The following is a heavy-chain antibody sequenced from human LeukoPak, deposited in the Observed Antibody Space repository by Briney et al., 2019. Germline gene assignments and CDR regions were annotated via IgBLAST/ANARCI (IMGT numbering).Heavy chain of an antibody. V-gene: IGHV3-74*01. CDR1: GFTFSSYW. CDR3: ARVQRTRMIVVVYDDAFDI. CDR2: INSDGSST. Sequence: GGSLRLSCAASGFTFSSYWMHWVRQAPGKGLVWVSRINSDGSSTSYADSVKGRFTISRDNAKNTLYLQMNSLRAEDTAVYYCARVQRTRMIVVVYDDAFDIWGQGTMVTVSS. D-gene: IGHD3-22*01. J-gene: IGHJ3*02.